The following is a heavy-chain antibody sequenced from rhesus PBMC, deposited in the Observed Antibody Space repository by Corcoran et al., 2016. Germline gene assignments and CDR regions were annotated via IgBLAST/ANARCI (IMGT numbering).Heavy chain of an antibody. CDR3: AAYSSGWSFFDY. Sequence: QVQLQESGPGLVKPSETRSLTCTVAGGYISGYYYWSWIRQPPGKGLEWIGGSFGNSASTYSNPSLKRRVTISKDTSKTHFSRKLSSVTAADTAVYYCAAYSSGWSFFDYWGQGVLVTVSS. V-gene: IGHV4-143*01. D-gene: IGHD6S26*01. J-gene: IGHJ4*01. CDR1: GGYISGYYY. CDR2: SFGNSAST.